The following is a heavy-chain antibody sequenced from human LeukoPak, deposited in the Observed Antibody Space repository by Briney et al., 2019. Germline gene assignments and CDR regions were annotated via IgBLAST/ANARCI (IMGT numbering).Heavy chain of an antibody. CDR1: GFTFSSYG. CDR3: AKDPQGFATNFDY. Sequence: GGSLRLSCAASGFTFSSYGMHWVRQAPGKGLEWVAFIRYDGSNKYYADSVKGRFTISRDNSKNMLYLQMNSLRAEDTAVYYCAKDPQGFATNFDYWGQGTLVTVSS. CDR2: IRYDGSNK. D-gene: IGHD3-16*01. V-gene: IGHV3-30*02. J-gene: IGHJ4*02.